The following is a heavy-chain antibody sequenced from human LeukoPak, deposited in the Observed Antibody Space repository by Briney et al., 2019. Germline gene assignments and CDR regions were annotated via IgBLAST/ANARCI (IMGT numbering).Heavy chain of an antibody. CDR2: IYYSGST. J-gene: IGHJ4*02. CDR3: ARVLRYDSSGYYPDY. D-gene: IGHD3-22*01. V-gene: IGHV4-31*03. Sequence: SETLSLACTVSGGYIGSSSYYWSWIRQHPGTGLEWIGYIYYSGSTYYNPSLKSRVTISVDTSKNQFSLKLSSVTAADTAVYYCARVLRYDSSGYYPDYWGQGTLVTVSS. CDR1: GGYIGSSSYY.